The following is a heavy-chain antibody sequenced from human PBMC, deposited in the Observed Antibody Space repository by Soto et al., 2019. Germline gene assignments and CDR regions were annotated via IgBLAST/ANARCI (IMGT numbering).Heavy chain of an antibody. CDR1: GYTFITYD. CDR3: ARDRGSEVFDS. Sequence: ASVKVSCKASGYTFITYDINWVRQAAGQGLEWMGWMNPNNGNAGYAQKFQGRVTMTRNTSISTAYMELSSLRFDDTAVYFCARDRGSEVFDSWGQGTLVTVSS. J-gene: IGHJ5*01. D-gene: IGHD5-12*01. V-gene: IGHV1-8*01. CDR2: MNPNNGNA.